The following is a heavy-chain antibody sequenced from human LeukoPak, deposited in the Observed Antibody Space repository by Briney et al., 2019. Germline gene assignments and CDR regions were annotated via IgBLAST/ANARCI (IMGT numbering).Heavy chain of an antibody. Sequence: GGSLRLSCAASGSTFDDYGMSWVRQAPGKGLEWVSGINWNGGSTGYADSVKGRFTISRDNAKNSLYLQMNSLRAEDTALYYCARGGYYYDSSGFLYYFDYWGQGTLVTVSS. CDR2: INWNGGST. CDR3: ARGGYYYDSSGFLYYFDY. D-gene: IGHD3-22*01. CDR1: GSTFDDYG. V-gene: IGHV3-20*04. J-gene: IGHJ4*02.